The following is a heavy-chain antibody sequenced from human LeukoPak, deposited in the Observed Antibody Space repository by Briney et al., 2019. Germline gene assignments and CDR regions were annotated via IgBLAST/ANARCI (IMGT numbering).Heavy chain of an antibody. D-gene: IGHD6-13*01. V-gene: IGHV4-59*08. J-gene: IGHJ6*02. CDR3: ARRMGSSWAGAYYYYYYGMDV. CDR2: IYYSGST. CDR1: GGSISSYY. Sequence: PSETLSLTCTVSGGSISSYYWSWIRQPPGKGLEWIGYIYYSGSTNYNPSLKSRVTISVDTSKNQFSLKLSSVTAADTAVYYCARRMGSSWAGAYYYYYYGMDVWGQGTTVTVSS.